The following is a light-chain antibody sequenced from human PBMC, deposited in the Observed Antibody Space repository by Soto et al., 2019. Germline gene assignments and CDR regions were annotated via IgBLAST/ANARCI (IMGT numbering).Light chain of an antibody. V-gene: IGKV3-11*01. CDR3: QQRSNWPPLT. Sequence: IVLTQSPATLSLSPGERATLSCRASQSVSSYLAWYQQKPGQAPRLLIYDASNRATGIPARFSGSGSGTDFTLTISSLEPEHVAVYYCQQRSNWPPLTFGGGTKVEIK. CDR2: DAS. CDR1: QSVSSY. J-gene: IGKJ4*01.